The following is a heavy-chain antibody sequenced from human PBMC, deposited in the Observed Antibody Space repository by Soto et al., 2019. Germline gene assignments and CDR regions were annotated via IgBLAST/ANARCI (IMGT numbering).Heavy chain of an antibody. D-gene: IGHD3-16*01. CDR2: IKQDGSEK. J-gene: IGHJ4*02. Sequence: EVQLVESGGGLVQPGVSLRLSCAASGFTFSSYWMSWVRQAPGKGLEWVANIKQDGSEKYYVDSVKGRFTIARDNAKNSLYLQMNSMRAEDTAVFYCVRVGRLGGYWGQGTLVTVSS. V-gene: IGHV3-7*03. CDR1: GFTFSSYW. CDR3: VRVGRLGGY.